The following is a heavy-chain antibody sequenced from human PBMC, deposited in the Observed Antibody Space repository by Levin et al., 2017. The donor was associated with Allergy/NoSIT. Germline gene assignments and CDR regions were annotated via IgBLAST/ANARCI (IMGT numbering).Heavy chain of an antibody. CDR3: ATCTSTSCYFVQRDYNYSGMDV. CDR2: ISNSGNYI. Sequence: GGSLRLSCAASGFTFRSYSMNWVRQAPGKGLEWVSSISNSGNYIYYADSVKGRFTISSDNARNSLYLQMNSLRDEDTAVYYCATCTSTSCYFVQRDYNYSGMDVWGQGTTVTVSS. V-gene: IGHV3-21*01. D-gene: IGHD2-2*01. CDR1: GFTFRSYS. J-gene: IGHJ6*02.